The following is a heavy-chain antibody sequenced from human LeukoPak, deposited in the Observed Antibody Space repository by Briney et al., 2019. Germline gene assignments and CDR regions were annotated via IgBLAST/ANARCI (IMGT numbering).Heavy chain of an antibody. CDR2: TKYRSKWYT. Sequence: SQTLSLTCDISGDSVSSDGAAWNWIRQSPSRGLEWLGRTKYRSKWYTDYAVSVKSRITINPDTSKNQFSLQLNSVTPEDTAVYYCARYSSSSRYFDYWGQGTLVTVSP. D-gene: IGHD6-13*01. V-gene: IGHV6-1*01. J-gene: IGHJ4*02. CDR3: ARYSSSSRYFDY. CDR1: GDSVSSDGAA.